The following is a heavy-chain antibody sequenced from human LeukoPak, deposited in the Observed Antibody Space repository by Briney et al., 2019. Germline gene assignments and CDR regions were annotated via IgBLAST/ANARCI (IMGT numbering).Heavy chain of an antibody. D-gene: IGHD6-19*01. CDR2: ISSSGSTI. J-gene: IGHJ6*02. CDR1: GLTFIDYN. Sequence: KSGGSLRPSFAAPGLTFIDYNIGGIPQAPGKGLGWVSYISSSGSTIYYADSVKGRFTISRDNAKNSLYLQMNSLRAEDTAVYYCARVGVAGPYYYGMDVWGQGTTVTVSS. CDR3: ARVGVAGPYYYGMDV. V-gene: IGHV3-11*01.